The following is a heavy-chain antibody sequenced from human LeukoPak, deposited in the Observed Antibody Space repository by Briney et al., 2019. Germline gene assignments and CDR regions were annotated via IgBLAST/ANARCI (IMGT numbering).Heavy chain of an antibody. CDR1: GGSISSYY. V-gene: IGHV4-4*09. Sequence: PSETLSLTCTVSGGSISSYYWSWIRQPPGKGLEWIGYIYTSGSTNYNPSLKSRVTISVDTSKNQFSLKLSSVTAADTAVYYCARARGSGSYYDDAFDIWGQGTMVTVSS. CDR2: IYTSGST. D-gene: IGHD3-10*01. CDR3: ARARGSGSYYDDAFDI. J-gene: IGHJ3*02.